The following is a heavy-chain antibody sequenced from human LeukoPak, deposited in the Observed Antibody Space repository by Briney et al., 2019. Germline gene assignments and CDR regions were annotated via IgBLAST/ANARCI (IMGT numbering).Heavy chain of an antibody. D-gene: IGHD6-6*01. Sequence: GGSLRLSCAASGFTFSSYWMSWVRQAPGKGLEWVANIKQDGSERYYVDSLKGQFTISRDNAKNSLYLQMNSLRAEDTAMYYCARVASYAFDIWGQGTMVTVSS. V-gene: IGHV3-7*01. J-gene: IGHJ3*02. CDR2: IKQDGSER. CDR3: ARVASYAFDI. CDR1: GFTFSSYW.